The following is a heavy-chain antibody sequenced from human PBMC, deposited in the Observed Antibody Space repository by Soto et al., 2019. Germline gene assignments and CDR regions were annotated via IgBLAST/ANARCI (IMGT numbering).Heavy chain of an antibody. CDR2: ISAYNGNT. D-gene: IGHD6-19*01. CDR3: ARVIAVAGTWGWFEP. V-gene: IGHV1-18*01. Sequence: QVQLVQSGAEVKKPGASVKVSCKASGYTFTSYGISWVRQAPGQGLEWMGWISAYNGNTNYAQKLQGRVTMTTDTSTSTAYMELRRLRSDDTAVYYWARVIAVAGTWGWFEPWGQGTLVTVSS. J-gene: IGHJ5*02. CDR1: GYTFTSYG.